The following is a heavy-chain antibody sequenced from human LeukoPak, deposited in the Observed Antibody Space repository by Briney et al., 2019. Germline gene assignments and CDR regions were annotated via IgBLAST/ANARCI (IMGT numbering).Heavy chain of an antibody. V-gene: IGHV1-69*13. D-gene: IGHD3-22*01. CDR3: ARTNYDSSGYYLDEYFQH. Sequence: GASVKVSCKASGGTFSSYAISWVRQAPGQGLKWMGGIIPIFGTANYAQKFQGRVTITADESTSTAYMELSSLRSEDTAVYYCARTNYDSSGYYLDEYFQHWGQGTLVTVSS. J-gene: IGHJ1*01. CDR2: IIPIFGTA. CDR1: GGTFSSYA.